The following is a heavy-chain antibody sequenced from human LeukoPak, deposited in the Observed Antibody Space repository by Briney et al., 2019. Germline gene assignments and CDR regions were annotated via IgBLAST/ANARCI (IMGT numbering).Heavy chain of an antibody. CDR3: AREEQYNKHFDN. CDR1: GYTFTSYG. D-gene: IGHD1/OR15-1a*01. J-gene: IGHJ4*02. CDR2: ISAYNGNT. V-gene: IGHV1-18*01. Sequence: GASVKVSCKASGYTFTSYGISWVRQAPGQGLEWMGWISAYNGNTNYAQKLQGRVTMTTDTSTSTAYMELSRLTSDDTAVYYCAREEQYNKHFDNWGQGTLVTVSS.